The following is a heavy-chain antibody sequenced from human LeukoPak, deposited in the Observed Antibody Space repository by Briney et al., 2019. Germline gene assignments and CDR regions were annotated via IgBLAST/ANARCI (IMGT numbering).Heavy chain of an antibody. CDR2: INKDSDST. V-gene: IGHV3-48*01. CDR3: ATDSYSLEMDS. Sequence: GGSLRLXCVASGFTLSSYNMNWVRQAQGKALEWVSYINKDSDSTYYADSVKGRFTISRDNAKNSLYLQMNSLRADDTAVYYCATDSYSLEMDSRGQGTLVTVSS. D-gene: IGHD5-24*01. CDR1: GFTLSSYN. J-gene: IGHJ4*02.